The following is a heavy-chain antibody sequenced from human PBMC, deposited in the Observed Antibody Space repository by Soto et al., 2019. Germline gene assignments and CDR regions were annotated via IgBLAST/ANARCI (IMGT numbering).Heavy chain of an antibody. CDR1: GYSFTSYW. CDR2: IYPGDSDT. V-gene: IGHV5-51*01. Sequence: PGESLKISCKGSGYSFTSYWIAWVRQMPGKGLELMGIIYPGDSDTRYSPSFQGQVTMSADKSISTAYLQWSSLKASDSAIYYCERQLDTSGWYDYWGQGTLVTVSS. D-gene: IGHD6-19*01. J-gene: IGHJ4*02. CDR3: ERQLDTSGWYDY.